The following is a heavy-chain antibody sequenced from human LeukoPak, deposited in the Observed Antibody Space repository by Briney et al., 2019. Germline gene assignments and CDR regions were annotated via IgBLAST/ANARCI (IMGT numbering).Heavy chain of an antibody. D-gene: IGHD1/OR15-1a*01. V-gene: IGHV3-23*01. Sequence: AGGSLGLSCAASRFTFSTYAMSWVRQAPGKGLGWISTIANGGGSTYYADSVKGRFTISRDNSKNTLYLQMNSLRAEDTAVYYCAKSHSVEQRGYFDYWGQGTLVTVSS. CDR1: RFTFSTYA. CDR2: IANGGGST. CDR3: AKSHSVEQRGYFDY. J-gene: IGHJ4*02.